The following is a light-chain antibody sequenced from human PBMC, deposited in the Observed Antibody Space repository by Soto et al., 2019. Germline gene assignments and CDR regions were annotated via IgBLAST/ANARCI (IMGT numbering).Light chain of an antibody. CDR3: HQASSFLLS. V-gene: IGKV1-12*01. J-gene: IGKJ4*01. CDR2: KAS. Sequence: DIQMTQSPSSVSASVGDRVTIYCRASQGISSWLAWYQQKPGKAPKLLIYKASTLQTGVPSRFSGSGSGTDFTLTITNLQPEDFATYYCHQASSFLLSFGGGTKVDIK. CDR1: QGISSW.